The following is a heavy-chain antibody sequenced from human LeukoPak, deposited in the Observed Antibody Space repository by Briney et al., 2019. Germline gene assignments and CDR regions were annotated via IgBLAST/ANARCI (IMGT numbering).Heavy chain of an antibody. CDR2: IRSKANSYAT. CDR3: TRGVGAAPIFNY. D-gene: IGHD1-26*01. V-gene: IGHV3-73*01. Sequence: GGSLRLSCAASGFTFSSYAMSWVRQASGKGLEWVGRIRSKANSYATAYAASVKGRFTISRDDSKNTAYLQMNSLKTEDTAVYYCTRGVGAAPIFNYWGQGTLVTVSS. CDR1: GFTFSSYA. J-gene: IGHJ4*02.